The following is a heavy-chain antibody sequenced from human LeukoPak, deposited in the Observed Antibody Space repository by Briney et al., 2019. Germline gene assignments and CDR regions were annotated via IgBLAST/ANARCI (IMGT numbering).Heavy chain of an antibody. CDR2: ISSSSSYI. CDR3: ASSYDFWSGYFDY. CDR1: GFTFSSYS. J-gene: IGHJ4*02. D-gene: IGHD3-3*01. Sequence: PGGSLGLSCAASGFTFSSYSMNWVRQAPGKGLEWVSSISSSSSYIYYADSVKGRFTISRDNAKNSLYLQMNSLRAEDTAVYYCASSYDFWSGYFDYWGQGTLVTVSS. V-gene: IGHV3-21*01.